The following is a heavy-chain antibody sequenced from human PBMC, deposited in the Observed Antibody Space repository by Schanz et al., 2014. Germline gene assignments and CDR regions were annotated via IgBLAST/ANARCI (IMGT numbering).Heavy chain of an antibody. V-gene: IGHV3-23*01. CDR3: AKDQGSYGSGSYSYFDY. CDR1: GVTFSSYA. D-gene: IGHD3-10*01. J-gene: IGHJ4*02. Sequence: EVQLLESGGGFVQPGGSLRLSCVASGVTFSSYAMSWVRQASGKGLEWVSAISGSGASTYYADSVKGRFTISSDNSKNTLYLQMNSLRAEDTAVYYCAKDQGSYGSGSYSYFDYWGQGTLATVSS. CDR2: ISGSGAST.